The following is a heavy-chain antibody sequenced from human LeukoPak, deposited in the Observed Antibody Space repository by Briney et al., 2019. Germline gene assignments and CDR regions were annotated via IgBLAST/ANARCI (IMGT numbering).Heavy chain of an antibody. CDR3: ARDRGYCSSTSCYVGYDAFDI. J-gene: IGHJ3*02. Sequence: GGSLRLSCAASGFTFSSYSMNWVRQAPGKGLEWVSSISSSSSYIYYADSVKGRFTISRDNAKNSLYLQMNSLRAEDTAVYYCARDRGYCSSTSCYVGYDAFDIWGQGTMVTVSS. V-gene: IGHV3-21*01. CDR2: ISSSSSYI. D-gene: IGHD2-2*01. CDR1: GFTFSSYS.